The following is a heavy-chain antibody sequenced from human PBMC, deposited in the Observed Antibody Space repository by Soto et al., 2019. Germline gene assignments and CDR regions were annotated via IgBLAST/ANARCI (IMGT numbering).Heavy chain of an antibody. CDR3: ARVPSSQYYFDY. CDR1: GGSISSGGYY. CDR2: IFYSGST. Sequence: QVRLQESGPGLVKPSQTLSLTYTVSGGSISSGGYYWSWIRQHPGKGLEWIGYIFYSGSTYYNPSLKSRVSISVDTSKNQLSLKLSSVTAADTAVYYCARVPSSQYYFDYWGQGTLVTVSS. J-gene: IGHJ4*02. V-gene: IGHV4-31*03.